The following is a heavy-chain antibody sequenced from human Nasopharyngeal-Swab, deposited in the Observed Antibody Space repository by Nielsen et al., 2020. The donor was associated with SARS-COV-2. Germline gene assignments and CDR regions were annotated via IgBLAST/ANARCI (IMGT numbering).Heavy chain of an antibody. CDR2: ISGSGDAT. J-gene: IGHJ5*02. Sequence: GGSLRLSCAASGFTFTSYAMSWVRQAPGKGLEWVSGISGSGDATYYADSVKSRFTVSRDNSKNTLYLQMNSLRAEDTAVYYCAKDSGVAVAVSWFDPWGQGALVTVSS. CDR1: GFTFTSYA. CDR3: AKDSGVAVAVSWFDP. D-gene: IGHD6-19*01. V-gene: IGHV3-23*01.